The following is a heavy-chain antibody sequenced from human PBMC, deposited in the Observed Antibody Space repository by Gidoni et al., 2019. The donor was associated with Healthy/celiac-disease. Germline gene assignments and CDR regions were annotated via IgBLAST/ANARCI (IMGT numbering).Heavy chain of an antibody. CDR1: GGSISSYY. Sequence: SGGSISSYYWSWIRQPPGKGLEWIGYIYYSGSTNYNPSLKSRVTISVDTSKNQFSLKLSSVTAADTAVYYCARHFDYYDSSGYYTGHDAFDIWGQGTMVTVSS. CDR2: IYYSGST. V-gene: IGHV4-59*08. J-gene: IGHJ3*02. CDR3: ARHFDYYDSSGYYTGHDAFDI. D-gene: IGHD3-22*01.